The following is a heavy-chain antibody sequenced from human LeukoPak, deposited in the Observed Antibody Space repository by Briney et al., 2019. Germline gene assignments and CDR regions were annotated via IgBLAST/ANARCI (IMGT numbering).Heavy chain of an antibody. D-gene: IGHD4-17*01. CDR2: INPNSGGT. CDR3: ARIPYGDYTDYFDY. V-gene: IGHV1-2*06. CDR1: GYTFTGYY. Sequence: GASVKVSCKAAGYTFTGYYMFWVRQAPGQGLEWMGRINPNSGGTNYAQKFQGRVTMTRDTSISTAYMELSRLRSDDTAVYYCARIPYGDYTDYFDYWGQGTLVTVSS. J-gene: IGHJ4*02.